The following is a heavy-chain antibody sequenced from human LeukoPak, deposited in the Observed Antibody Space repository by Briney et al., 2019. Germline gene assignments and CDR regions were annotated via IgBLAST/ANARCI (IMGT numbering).Heavy chain of an antibody. Sequence: GGSLRLSCAASGFTFSSYWMHWVRQAPGKGLVWVSRINSDGSSTSYADSVKGRLTISRDNAKNTLYLQMNSLRAEDTAVYYCARVSITMVRGVILDNSYYFDYWGQGTLVTVSS. D-gene: IGHD3-10*01. J-gene: IGHJ4*02. CDR1: GFTFSSYW. V-gene: IGHV3-74*01. CDR2: INSDGSST. CDR3: ARVSITMVRGVILDNSYYFDY.